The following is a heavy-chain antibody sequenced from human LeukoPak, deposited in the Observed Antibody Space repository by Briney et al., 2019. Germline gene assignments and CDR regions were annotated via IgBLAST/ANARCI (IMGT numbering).Heavy chain of an antibody. CDR3: ARGAYGDRYYYYYYMDV. CDR2: IYYSGST. D-gene: IGHD4-17*01. CDR1: GGSISSSSYY. V-gene: IGHV4-39*07. Sequence: SETLSLTCTVSGGSISSSSYYWGWIRQPPGKGLEWIGSIYYSGSTYYNPSLKSRVTISVDTSKNQFSLKLSPVTAADTAVYYCARGAYGDRYYYYYYMDVWGKGTTVTVSS. J-gene: IGHJ6*03.